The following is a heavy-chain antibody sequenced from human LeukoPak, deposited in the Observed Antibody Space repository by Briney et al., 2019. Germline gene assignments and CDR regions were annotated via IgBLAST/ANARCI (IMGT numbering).Heavy chain of an antibody. CDR3: ARERGTTVTNYFDY. CDR1: GGSISSYY. D-gene: IGHD4-17*01. V-gene: IGHV4-59*01. CDR2: IYYSGST. Sequence: SETLSLTCTVSGGSISSYYWSWIRQPPGKGLEWIGYIYYSGSTNYNPPLKSRVTIPVDTYKNQFSLKLSSVTAADTAVYYCARERGTTVTNYFDYWGQGTLVTVSS. J-gene: IGHJ4*02.